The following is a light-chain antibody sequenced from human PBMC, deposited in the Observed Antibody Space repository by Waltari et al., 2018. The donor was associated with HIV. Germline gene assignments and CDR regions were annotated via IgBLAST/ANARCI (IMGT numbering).Light chain of an antibody. J-gene: IGKJ4*01. V-gene: IGKV3-11*01. Sequence: ENVLTQSPATLSLSPGERATLSCRASQSVSSLLAWYQQKPGQAPRLLIYDASNRATGTPPRFSGSGSGTDFTLTISSLEPEDFAVYYCQQRSNWPLTFGGGTKVEIK. CDR2: DAS. CDR1: QSVSSL. CDR3: QQRSNWPLT.